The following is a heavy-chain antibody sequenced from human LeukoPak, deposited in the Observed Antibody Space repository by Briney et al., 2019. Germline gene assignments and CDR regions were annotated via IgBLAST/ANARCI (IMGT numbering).Heavy chain of an antibody. V-gene: IGHV3-48*01. Sequence: GGSLRLSCAASGFTFSSYSMNWVRQAPGKGLEWVSYISSSSKTIYYADSVKGRFTISRDNSKNTLFLQMNSLRAEDTAVYYCARGSMGGYYYYYGMDVWGQGTTVTVSS. CDR1: GFTFSSYS. CDR2: ISSSSKTI. CDR3: ARGSMGGYYYYYGMDV. D-gene: IGHD3-16*01. J-gene: IGHJ6*02.